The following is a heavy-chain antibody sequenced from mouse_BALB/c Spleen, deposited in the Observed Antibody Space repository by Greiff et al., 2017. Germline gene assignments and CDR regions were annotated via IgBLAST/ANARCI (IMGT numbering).Heavy chain of an antibody. CDR1: GFDFSRYW. D-gene: IGHD1-2*01. Sequence: EVMLVESGGGLVQPGGSLKLSCAASGFDFSRYWMSWVRQAPGKGLEWIGEINPDSSTINYTPSLKDKFIISRDNAKNTLYLQMSKVRSEDTALYYCARLYYGSYFDYWGQGTTLTVSS. V-gene: IGHV4-1*02. CDR2: INPDSSTI. CDR3: ARLYYGSYFDY. J-gene: IGHJ2*01.